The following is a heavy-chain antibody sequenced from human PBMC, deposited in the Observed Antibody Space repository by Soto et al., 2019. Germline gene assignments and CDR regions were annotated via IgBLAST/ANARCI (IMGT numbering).Heavy chain of an antibody. J-gene: IGHJ6*02. CDR1: GFTFSNSW. Sequence: GGSVRLSCAASGFTFSNSWMSWVRQAPGKGLEWVANIKEDGSEKDYVDPVKGRFTITRDNAKNSLYLQMNNLRAEDTAVYFCTRKRFGMDVWGQGTTVTVSS. CDR3: TRKRFGMDV. V-gene: IGHV3-7*03. CDR2: IKEDGSEK.